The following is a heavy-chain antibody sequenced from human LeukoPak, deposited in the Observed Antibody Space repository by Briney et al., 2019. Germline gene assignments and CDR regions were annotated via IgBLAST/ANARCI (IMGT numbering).Heavy chain of an antibody. CDR2: IKQDGSEI. CDR3: ARYCGGDCYGMDV. J-gene: IGHJ6*02. D-gene: IGHD2-21*01. Sequence: GGSLRLSCAASGFTFSSYWMSWVRQAPGKGLEWLANIKQDGSEIHYVDSVKGRFTISGENAKNSLYLQMNSLRAEDTALYYCARYCGGDCYGMDVWGQGTTVTVSS. V-gene: IGHV3-7*01. CDR1: GFTFSSYW.